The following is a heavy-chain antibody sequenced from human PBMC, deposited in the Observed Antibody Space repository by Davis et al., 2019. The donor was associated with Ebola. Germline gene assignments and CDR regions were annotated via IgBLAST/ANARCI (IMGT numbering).Heavy chain of an antibody. Sequence: PGGSLRLSCAASGFTFSSYAMSWVRQAPGKGLEWASAISGSGGSTYYADSVKGRFTISRDNSKNTLYLQMNSLRAEDTAVYYCAGDLGYCTNGVCHDYWGQGTLVTVSS. CDR1: GFTFSSYA. CDR2: ISGSGGST. D-gene: IGHD2-8*01. CDR3: AGDLGYCTNGVCHDY. J-gene: IGHJ4*02. V-gene: IGHV3-23*01.